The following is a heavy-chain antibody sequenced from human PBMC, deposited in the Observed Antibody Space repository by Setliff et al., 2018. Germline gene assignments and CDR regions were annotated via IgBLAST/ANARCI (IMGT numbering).Heavy chain of an antibody. CDR2: IGHTGGI. CDR1: GYSISSGDI. D-gene: IGHD2-21*02. Sequence: SETLSLTCTVSGYSISSGDIWGWIRQPPGKGLAWVGNIGHTGGINYNPSLKSRLTISRDTSKNQVSLKLNSVTATDTAVYYCARDLGHGGDSDYWGQGILVTSPQ. CDR3: ARDLGHGGDSDY. V-gene: IGHV4-38-2*02. J-gene: IGHJ4*02.